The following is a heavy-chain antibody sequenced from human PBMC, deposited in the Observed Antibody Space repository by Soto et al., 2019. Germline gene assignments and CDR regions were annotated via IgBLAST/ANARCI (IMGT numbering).Heavy chain of an antibody. CDR1: GFTFSSYG. Sequence: GGSLRLSCAASGFTFSSYGMHWVRQAPGKGLEWVAVIWYDGSNKYYADSVKGRFTISRDNSKNTLYLQMNSLRAEDTAVYYCARTYYYDSSGYSGAQGRRPKIAGTGGYYGMDVWGQGTTVTAP. CDR2: IWYDGSNK. CDR3: ARTYYYDSSGYSGAQGRRPKIAGTGGYYGMDV. J-gene: IGHJ6*02. D-gene: IGHD3-22*01. V-gene: IGHV3-33*01.